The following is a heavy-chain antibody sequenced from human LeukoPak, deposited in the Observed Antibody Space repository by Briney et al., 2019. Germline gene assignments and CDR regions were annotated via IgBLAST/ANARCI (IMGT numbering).Heavy chain of an antibody. J-gene: IGHJ4*02. CDR2: ISGSGSGGST. Sequence: GGSLRLSCAASGFTFSSSAMSWVRQAPGKGLEWVSSISGSGSGGSTYYADSVKGRFTISRDNSKNTLYLQMNSLRVEDTAVYYCAKSGYNRFDYWGQGTLVTVSS. CDR1: GFTFSSSA. CDR3: AKSGYNRFDY. D-gene: IGHD5-24*01. V-gene: IGHV3-23*01.